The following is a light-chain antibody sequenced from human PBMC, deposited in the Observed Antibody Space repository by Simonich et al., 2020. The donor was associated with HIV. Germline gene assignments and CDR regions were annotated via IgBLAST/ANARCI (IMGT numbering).Light chain of an antibody. CDR2: WAS. Sequence: DIVMTQSPDTLAVSLGERATINSKSSQSVLYSSNNKNYLSCYQQKPGQSPKLLIYWASTRESGVPDRFSGSVSGADFTLTISSLQAEDVAVYYCQQYYSTPYTFGQGTKLEIK. V-gene: IGKV4-1*01. CDR1: QSVLYSSNNKNY. J-gene: IGKJ2*01. CDR3: QQYYSTPYT.